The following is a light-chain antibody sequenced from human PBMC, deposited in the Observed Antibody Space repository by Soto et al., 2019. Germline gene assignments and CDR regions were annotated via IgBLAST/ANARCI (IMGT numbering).Light chain of an antibody. CDR1: ISDVGGSDY. CDR3: RSYSTTSTLV. V-gene: IGLV2-14*03. CDR2: EVN. Sequence: QSALTQPASVSGSPGQSCTISCTGAISDVGGSDYVSWYQQHPGKAPKLILYEVNNRPPGVSNHFSGSKSGNTASLIISGLQADDEAEYYCRSYSTTSTLVFGSGTKVTVL. J-gene: IGLJ1*01.